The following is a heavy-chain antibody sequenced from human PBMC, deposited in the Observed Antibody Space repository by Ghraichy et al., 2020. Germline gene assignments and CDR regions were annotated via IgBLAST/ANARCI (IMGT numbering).Heavy chain of an antibody. V-gene: IGHV1-2*02. CDR1: GYTFTGYY. CDR2: INPNSGGT. D-gene: IGHD3-22*01. CDR3: ARDYKAEYYYDSSGYYYVGVLPAH. Sequence: ASVKVSCKASGYTFTGYYMHWVRQAPGQGLEWMGWINPNSGGTNYAQKFQGRVTMTRDTSISTAYMELSRLRSDDTAVYYCARDYKAEYYYDSSGYYYVGVLPAHWGQGTLVTVSS. J-gene: IGHJ4*02.